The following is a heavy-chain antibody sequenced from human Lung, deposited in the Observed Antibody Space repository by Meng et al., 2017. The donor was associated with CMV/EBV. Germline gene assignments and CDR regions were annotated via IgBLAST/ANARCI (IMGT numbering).Heavy chain of an antibody. D-gene: IGHD3-3*01. CDR3: ASSLRYYDFWSGYYTGDYYYYGMHV. Sequence: GSXRLXCTVSGGSISSSSYYWGWIRQPPGKGLEWIGSIYYSGSTYYNPSLKSRVTISVDTSKNQFSLKLSSVTAADTAVYYCASSLRYYDFWSGYYTGDYYYYGMHVWXQGTTVTVSS. CDR2: IYYSGST. V-gene: IGHV4-39*07. J-gene: IGHJ6*02. CDR1: GGSISSSSYY.